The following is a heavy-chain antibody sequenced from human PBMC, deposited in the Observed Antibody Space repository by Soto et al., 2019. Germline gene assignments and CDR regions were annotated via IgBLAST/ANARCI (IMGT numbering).Heavy chain of an antibody. Sequence: EVQLLESGGGLVQPGGSLRLSCAASGFTFSSYAMSWVRQAPGRGLGWVSAISGSGGRTYYADSVKGRFTISRDNSKNTRYLQMNSLRAEDTAVYYCAKGPYSGSYYYFDYWGQGTLVTVSS. CDR2: ISGSGGRT. D-gene: IGHD1-26*01. V-gene: IGHV3-23*01. CDR3: AKGPYSGSYYYFDY. CDR1: GFTFSSYA. J-gene: IGHJ4*02.